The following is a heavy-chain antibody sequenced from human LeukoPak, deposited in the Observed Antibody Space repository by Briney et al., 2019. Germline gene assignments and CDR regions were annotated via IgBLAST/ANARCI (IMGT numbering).Heavy chain of an antibody. CDR2: MYYSGST. J-gene: IGHJ5*02. CDR1: GGSISSGDYY. V-gene: IGHV4-30-4*01. D-gene: IGHD3-22*01. CDR3: ARPYYYDSRIDP. Sequence: PSETLSLTCTVSGGSISSGDYYWSWLRQPPGKGLDWIAYMYYSGSTYYNPSLKSRVTMSADTSKNQLSLKLSSVTAADTAVYYCARPYYYDSRIDPWGQGILVTVSS.